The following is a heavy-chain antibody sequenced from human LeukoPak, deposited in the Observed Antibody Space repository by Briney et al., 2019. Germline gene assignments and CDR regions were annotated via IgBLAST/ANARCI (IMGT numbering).Heavy chain of an antibody. CDR1: GFTFDDYA. J-gene: IGHJ4*02. D-gene: IGHD5-24*01. CDR3: AKDVKVGGYNYFDY. CDR2: ISWDGGST. V-gene: IGHV3-43D*03. Sequence: PGGSLRLSCAASGFTFDDYAMHWVRQAPGKGLEWVSLISWDGGSTYYADSVKGRFTISRDNSKNSLYLQMNSLRAEDTALYYCAKDVKVGGYNYFDYWGQGTLGTVSS.